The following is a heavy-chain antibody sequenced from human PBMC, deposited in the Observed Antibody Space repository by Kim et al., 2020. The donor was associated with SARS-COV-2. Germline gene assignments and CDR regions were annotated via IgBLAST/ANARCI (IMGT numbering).Heavy chain of an antibody. D-gene: IGHD1-1*01. V-gene: IGHV3-11*04. J-gene: IGHJ5*02. Sequence: GGSLRLSCAASGFTFTVYFMSWIRQAPGKGLEWVAYISSSGSTIFYADSVKGRFIISRDNTMNSVSLQMNSLRAEDTGVYYCARDIWDSGSEREPSWGQGTLVTVSS. CDR2: ISSSGSTI. CDR1: GFTFTVYF. CDR3: ARDIWDSGSEREPS.